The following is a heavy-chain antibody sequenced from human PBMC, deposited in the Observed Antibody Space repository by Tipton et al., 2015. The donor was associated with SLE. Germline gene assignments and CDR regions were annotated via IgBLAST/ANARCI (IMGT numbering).Heavy chain of an antibody. CDR2: VYYRGST. Sequence: TLSLTCTVSGDSISSYYWSWIRQPPGKRLEWIGDVYYRGSTNYNPSLERRVTISVDTSKNQFSLNLSSVTAAGTAVYYCVRSREAAVFENWGQGTLVTVSS. V-gene: IGHV4-59*08. CDR3: VRSREAAVFEN. CDR1: GDSISSYY. J-gene: IGHJ4*02. D-gene: IGHD6-13*01.